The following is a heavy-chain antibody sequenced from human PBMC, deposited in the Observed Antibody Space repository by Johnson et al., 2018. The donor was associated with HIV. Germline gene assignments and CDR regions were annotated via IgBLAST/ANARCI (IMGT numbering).Heavy chain of an antibody. CDR3: ARDLGDGYNWDAFDI. CDR1: GFTVSSTY. D-gene: IGHD5-24*01. Sequence: VQLVESGGGLIQPGGSLRLSCAASGFTVSSTYMSWVRQAQGKGLEWVSLIYTDGRTYAADSVKGRFSISRDNSKNTVYIQMNSLRAEDTAVYYCARDLGDGYNWDAFDIWGQGTMVTVSS. V-gene: IGHV3-53*01. J-gene: IGHJ3*02. CDR2: IYTDGRT.